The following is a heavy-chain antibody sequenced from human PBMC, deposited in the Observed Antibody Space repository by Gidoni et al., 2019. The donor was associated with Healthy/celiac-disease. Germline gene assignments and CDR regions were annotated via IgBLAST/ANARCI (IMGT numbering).Heavy chain of an antibody. CDR2: IYHSGST. CDR1: GYSLSSGHY. Sequence: HVQLQESGPGLVKPSETLSLTCAVSGYSLSSGHYWGWIRQPPGKGLEWIGSIYHSGSTYYSPSLKSRVTISLDTSKNQFSLKLSSVTAADTAVYYCARAWGVSSSELFDYWGQGTLVTVSS. J-gene: IGHJ4*02. D-gene: IGHD1-26*01. CDR3: ARAWGVSSSELFDY. V-gene: IGHV4-38-2*01.